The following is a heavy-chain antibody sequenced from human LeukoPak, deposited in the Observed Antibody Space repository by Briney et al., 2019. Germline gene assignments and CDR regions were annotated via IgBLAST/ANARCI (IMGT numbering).Heavy chain of an antibody. CDR2: ISVSGGST. J-gene: IGHJ4*02. V-gene: IGHV3-23*01. CDR3: AKDVPQWLAGDFDY. CDR1: DDSITIYY. D-gene: IGHD6-19*01. Sequence: PSETLSLTCTVSDDSITIYYWSWVRQAPGKGLEWVSAISVSGGSTYYADSVKGRFTISRDNSKNTLYLQMNSLRAEDTAVYYCAKDVPQWLAGDFDYWGQGTLVTVSS.